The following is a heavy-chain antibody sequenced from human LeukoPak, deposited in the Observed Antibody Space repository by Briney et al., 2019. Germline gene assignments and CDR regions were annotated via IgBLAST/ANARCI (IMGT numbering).Heavy chain of an antibody. CDR2: IRSDGSTQ. D-gene: IGHD5-24*01. CDR3: AKEGGDGSPFDY. V-gene: IGHV3-30*02. Sequence: GGSLRLSCAASGFIFSNYGMHWVRHSPDKGLEWVTFIRSDGSTQYYADSVKGRFTISRDNSKDTLYLQMSSLRLEDTGVYYCAKEGGDGSPFDYWGQGIMVTVSS. J-gene: IGHJ4*02. CDR1: GFIFSNYG.